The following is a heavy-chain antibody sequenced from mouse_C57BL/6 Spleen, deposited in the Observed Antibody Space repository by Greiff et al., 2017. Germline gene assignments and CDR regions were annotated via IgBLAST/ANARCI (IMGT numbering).Heavy chain of an antibody. CDR1: GYAFSSSW. Sequence: QVQLKESGPELVKPGASVKISCKASGYAFSSSWMNWVKQRPGKGLEWIGRIYPGDGDTNYTGKFKGKATLTADKSSSTAYMQLSSLTSEDSAVYFCARWDYDYDWYFDVWGTGTTVTVSS. CDR3: ARWDYDYDWYFDV. V-gene: IGHV1-82*01. J-gene: IGHJ1*03. D-gene: IGHD2-4*01. CDR2: IYPGDGDT.